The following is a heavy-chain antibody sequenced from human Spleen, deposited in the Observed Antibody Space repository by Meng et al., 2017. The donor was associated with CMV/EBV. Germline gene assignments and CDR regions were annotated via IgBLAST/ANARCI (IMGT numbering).Heavy chain of an antibody. J-gene: IGHJ4*02. Sequence: ASGYTLTTYYLHYVRQAPGQRREWMVIIYSSDGSTNYAQKFQGRFTMTRDTSTSTVYMELSSLRSEDTAVYYCARSHRFGELLYDYWGQGTLVTVSS. D-gene: IGHD3-10*01. CDR2: IYSSDGST. CDR3: ARSHRFGELLYDY. CDR1: GYTLTTYY. V-gene: IGHV1-46*01.